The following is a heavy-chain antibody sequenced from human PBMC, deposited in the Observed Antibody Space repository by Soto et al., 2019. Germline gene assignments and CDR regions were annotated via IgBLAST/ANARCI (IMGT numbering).Heavy chain of an antibody. J-gene: IGHJ6*02. D-gene: IGHD3-3*01. Sequence: SETLSLTCAVYGGSFSGYYWSWIRQPPGKGLEWIGEIHHSGSTNYNPTLKSRVTISVDTSKNQFSLKLSSVTAADTAVYYCARNYDFWSGYYGYYYYGMDVWGQGTTVTVSS. CDR1: GGSFSGYY. V-gene: IGHV4-34*01. CDR3: ARNYDFWSGYYGYYYYGMDV. CDR2: IHHSGST.